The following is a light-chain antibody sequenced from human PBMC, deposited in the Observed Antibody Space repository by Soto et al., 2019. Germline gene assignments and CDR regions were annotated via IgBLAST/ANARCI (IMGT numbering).Light chain of an antibody. Sequence: DIQMTQSPSTLSASVGDRVTITCRASQTISGWLAWYQQKPGKAPRLLIYDASTLESGVPSRFSGSESGTEFTLTISSLQPGDSATYYCQQYKSLYSFGQGTKLESK. CDR2: DAS. J-gene: IGKJ2*03. CDR3: QQYKSLYS. V-gene: IGKV1-5*01. CDR1: QTISGW.